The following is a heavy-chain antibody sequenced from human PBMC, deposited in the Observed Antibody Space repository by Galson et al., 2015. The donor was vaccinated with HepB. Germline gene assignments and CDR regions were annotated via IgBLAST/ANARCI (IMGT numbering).Heavy chain of an antibody. J-gene: IGHJ4*02. CDR2: ISAYNGNT. Sequence: SVKVSCKASGYTFTSYGISWVRQAPGQGLEWMGWISAYNGNTNYAQKLQGRVTMTTDTSTSTAYMELRSLRSDDTAVYYCARERGMWMVGENYFYYWGQGTLVTVSS. D-gene: IGHD6-19*01. V-gene: IGHV1-18*04. CDR3: ARERGMWMVGENYFYY. CDR1: GYTFTSYG.